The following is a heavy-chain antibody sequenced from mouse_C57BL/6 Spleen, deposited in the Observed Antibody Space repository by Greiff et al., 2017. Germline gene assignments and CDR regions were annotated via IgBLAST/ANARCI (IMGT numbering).Heavy chain of an antibody. J-gene: IGHJ4*01. CDR3: ARHLPLLPYAMDY. Sequence: QVQLKESGPGLVAPSQSLSITCTVSGFSLTSYGVHWVRQPPGKGLEWLVVIWSDGSTTYNSALKSRLSISKDNSKSQVFLKMNSLQTDDTAMYYCARHLPLLPYAMDYWGQGTSVTVSS. V-gene: IGHV2-6-1*01. CDR2: IWSDGST. CDR1: GFSLTSYG. D-gene: IGHD1-1*01.